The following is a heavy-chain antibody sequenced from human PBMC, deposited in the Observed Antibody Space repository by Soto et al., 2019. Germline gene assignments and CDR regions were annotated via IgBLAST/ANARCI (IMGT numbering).Heavy chain of an antibody. Sequence: SETLSLTCTVSGGSIRSYYWSWIRQPPGKRLEWIGHIYYSGTTNYNPSLKSRITMSVDTSKNQFSLKLSSVTAADTAVYYCARAVETGGNWFDPWGQGTLVTVSS. J-gene: IGHJ5*02. D-gene: IGHD1-1*01. V-gene: IGHV4-59*01. CDR2: IYYSGTT. CDR3: ARAVETGGNWFDP. CDR1: GGSIRSYY.